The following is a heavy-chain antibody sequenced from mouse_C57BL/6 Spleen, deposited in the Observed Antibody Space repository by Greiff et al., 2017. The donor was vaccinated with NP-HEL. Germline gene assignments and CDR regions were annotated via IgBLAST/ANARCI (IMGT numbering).Heavy chain of an antibody. CDR3: ARWSTTAHWYFDV. V-gene: IGHV1-82*01. J-gene: IGHJ1*03. Sequence: QVQLQQSGPELVKPGASVKISCKASGYAFSSSWMNWVKQRPGKGLEWIGRIYPGDGDTNYNGKFKGKATLTADKSSSTAYIQLSSLTSEDSAVYFCARWSTTAHWYFDVWGTGTTVTVSS. CDR2: IYPGDGDT. CDR1: GYAFSSSW. D-gene: IGHD1-2*01.